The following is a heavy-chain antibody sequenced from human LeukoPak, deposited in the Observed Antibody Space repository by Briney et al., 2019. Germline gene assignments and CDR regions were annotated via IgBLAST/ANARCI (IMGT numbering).Heavy chain of an antibody. Sequence: PGGSLRLSCAASGFTFSSYAMSWVRQAPGKGLEWVSAISGSGGSTYYADSVKGRFTISRDNSKNTLYLQMNSLRAEDTAVYYCAKDLPRWLQSLGGMGVWGQGTTVTVSS. D-gene: IGHD5-12*01. V-gene: IGHV3-23*01. CDR1: GFTFSSYA. J-gene: IGHJ6*02. CDR2: ISGSGGST. CDR3: AKDLPRWLQSLGGMGV.